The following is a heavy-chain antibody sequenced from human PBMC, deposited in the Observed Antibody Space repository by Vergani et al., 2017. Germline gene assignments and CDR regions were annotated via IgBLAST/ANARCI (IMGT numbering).Heavy chain of an antibody. D-gene: IGHD6-13*01. CDR2: IIPILGIA. Sequence: QVQLVQSGAEVKKPGSSVKVSCKASGGTFSCYTISWVRQAPGQGLEWMGRIIPILGIANYAQKFQGRVTITADKSTSTAYMELSSLRSEDTAVYYCARGNGSPLVPLYYYYGMDVWGQGTTVTVSS. CDR1: GGTFSCYT. J-gene: IGHJ6*02. CDR3: ARGNGSPLVPLYYYYGMDV. V-gene: IGHV1-69*02.